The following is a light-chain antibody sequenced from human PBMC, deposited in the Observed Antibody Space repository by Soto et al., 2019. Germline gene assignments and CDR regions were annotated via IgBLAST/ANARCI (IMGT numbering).Light chain of an antibody. CDR2: DVS. CDR1: SSDVGGYNY. CDR3: SSYTNSNTRQIV. J-gene: IGLJ1*01. V-gene: IGLV2-14*01. Sequence: QSVLTQPASVSGSPGQSITISCTGTSSDVGGYNYVSWYQQHPGKAPKFMIYDVSNRPSGVSNRFSGSKSGNTASLTISGLQAEDEADDYCSSYTNSNTRQIVFGTGTKLTVL.